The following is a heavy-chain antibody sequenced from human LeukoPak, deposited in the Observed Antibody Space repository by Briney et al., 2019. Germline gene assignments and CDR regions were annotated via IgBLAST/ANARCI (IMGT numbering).Heavy chain of an antibody. CDR1: GFTVSSKY. D-gene: IGHD3-3*01. CDR2: IYSGGSI. V-gene: IGHV3-66*01. J-gene: IGHJ4*02. Sequence: GGSLRLSCAASGFTVSSKYMSWVRQAPGKGLEWVSVIYSGGSIYYADSVKGRFTISRDNSKNTLYLQMNSLRVEDTAVYYCARCRENDFWSGSPVDHWGQGTLVTVSS. CDR3: ARCRENDFWSGSPVDH.